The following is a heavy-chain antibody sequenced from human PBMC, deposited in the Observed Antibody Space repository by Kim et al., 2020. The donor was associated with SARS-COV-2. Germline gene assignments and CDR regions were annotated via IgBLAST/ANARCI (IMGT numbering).Heavy chain of an antibody. V-gene: IGHV4-39*01. CDR1: GGSISSSSYY. D-gene: IGHD3-10*01. CDR3: ARLSDDYYGSGSYYGYYYYGMDV. J-gene: IGHJ6*02. Sequence: SETLSLTCTVSGGSISSSSYYWGWIRQPPGKGLEWIGSIYYSGSTYYNPSLKSRVTISVDTSKNQFSLKLSSVTAPDTAVYYCARLSDDYYGSGSYYGYYYYGMDVWGQGTTVTVSS. CDR2: IYYSGST.